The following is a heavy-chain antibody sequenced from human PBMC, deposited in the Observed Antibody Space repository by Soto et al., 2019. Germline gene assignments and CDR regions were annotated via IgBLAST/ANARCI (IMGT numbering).Heavy chain of an antibody. CDR3: ARGPRYCSSTTCFAGVNWFDP. CDR1: GYIFTSYG. CDR2: ISGYNGNT. J-gene: IGHJ5*02. D-gene: IGHD2-2*01. Sequence: GASVKVSCKASGYIFTSYGISWVRQAPGQGLEWMGWISGYNGNTNYAQKVQGRVTMTTDTSTNTAYMEVRSLTSDDTAVYYCARGPRYCSSTTCFAGVNWFDPWGQGTPVTVSS. V-gene: IGHV1-18*04.